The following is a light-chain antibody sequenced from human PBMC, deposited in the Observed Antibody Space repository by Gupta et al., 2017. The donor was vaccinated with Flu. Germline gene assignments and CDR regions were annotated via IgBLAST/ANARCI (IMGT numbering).Light chain of an antibody. CDR1: QSVSNN. CDR2: DAS. CDR3: QQYDDWPT. V-gene: IGKV3-15*01. J-gene: IGKJ4*01. Sequence: PGERATLACRASQSVSNNLAWYQQKPGQAPRLLIYDASTTATGIPPRFSGSGSGTGFTLTISSVQSEEFAVYFCQQYDDWPTFGGGTTVGIK.